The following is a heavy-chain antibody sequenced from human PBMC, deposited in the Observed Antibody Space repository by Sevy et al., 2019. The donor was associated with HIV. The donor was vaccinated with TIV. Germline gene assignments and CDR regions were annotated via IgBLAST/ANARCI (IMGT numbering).Heavy chain of an antibody. CDR3: ARVAYCGGDCYRGGAFDI. V-gene: IGHV1-46*01. J-gene: IGHJ3*02. D-gene: IGHD2-21*02. Sequence: ASVKVSCKASGYTFTSYYMHWVRQAPGQGLEWMGIINPSGGSKSYAQKFQGRVTMTRDTSTSTVYMELSSLRSEDTAVYYCARVAYCGGDCYRGGAFDIWGQGTMVTVSS. CDR1: GYTFTSYY. CDR2: INPSGGSK.